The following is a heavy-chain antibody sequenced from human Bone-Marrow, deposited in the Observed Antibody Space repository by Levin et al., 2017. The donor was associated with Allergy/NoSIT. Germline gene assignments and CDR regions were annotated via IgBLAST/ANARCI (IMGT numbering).Heavy chain of an antibody. CDR1: GFSFRSYG. V-gene: IGHV3-30*18. Sequence: PGGSLRLSCAASGFSFRSYGMHWVRQAPGKGLEWVGLISYDGDFTFYGDSVKGRFTISRDNSNNTLFLQMDSLGAEDTAIYYCAKSPTLTGYYEWFDPWGQGTLVTVSS. J-gene: IGHJ5*02. CDR3: AKSPTLTGYYEWFDP. CDR2: ISYDGDFT. D-gene: IGHD3-9*01.